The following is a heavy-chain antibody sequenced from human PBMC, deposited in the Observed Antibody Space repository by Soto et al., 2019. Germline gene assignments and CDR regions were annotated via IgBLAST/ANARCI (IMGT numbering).Heavy chain of an antibody. CDR3: ARDQLRPGILYSLGVLLPEYGL. CDR1: GFALSTFA. V-gene: IGHV3-23*01. D-gene: IGHD3-22*01. CDR2: ISVSGNNA. J-gene: IGHJ4*02. Sequence: QRLSCAASGFALSTFAMTWVRQAPGKGLEWVAAISVSGNNAYYADSVKGRFTISRDNSQNSVFLQMSSLRADDTAVYYCARDQLRPGILYSLGVLLPEYGLWGQGTLVTVSS.